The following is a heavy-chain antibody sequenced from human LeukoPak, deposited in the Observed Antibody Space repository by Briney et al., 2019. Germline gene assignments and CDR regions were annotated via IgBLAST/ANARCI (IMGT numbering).Heavy chain of an antibody. Sequence: GGSLRLSCAASGFTFSSYSMHWVRRAPGKGLEWVGRVRSVAAGGATEYAAPVEGRFIISRDDSKHTLSLQMNSLEIEDTAVYFCVTDTVVPLAQIDHWGQGTLVTVSS. CDR1: GFTFSSYS. CDR3: VTDTVVPLAQIDH. J-gene: IGHJ4*02. D-gene: IGHD2-15*01. CDR2: VRSVAAGGAT. V-gene: IGHV3-15*01.